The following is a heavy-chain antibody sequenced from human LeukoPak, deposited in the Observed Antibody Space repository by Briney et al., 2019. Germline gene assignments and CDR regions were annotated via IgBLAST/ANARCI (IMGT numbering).Heavy chain of an antibody. CDR2: ISWNSGSI. J-gene: IGHJ3*02. D-gene: IGHD1-26*01. CDR1: GFTFDDYA. V-gene: IGHV3-9*01. Sequence: PGGSLRLSCAASGFTFDDYAMHWVRQAPGKGLEWVSGISWNSGSIGYADSVKGRFTISRDNAKNSLYLQMNSLRAEDTALYYCAKELVGATGHDAFDIWGQGTMVTVSS. CDR3: AKELVGATGHDAFDI.